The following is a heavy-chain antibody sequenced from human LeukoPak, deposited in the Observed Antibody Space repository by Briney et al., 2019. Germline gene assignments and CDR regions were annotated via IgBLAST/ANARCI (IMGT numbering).Heavy chain of an antibody. CDR1: GFTFSSYS. Sequence: GGSLRLSCAASGFTFSSYSMNWVRQAPGKGLEWVSSISSSSSYIYYADSVKGRFTISRDNAKNSLYLQMNSLRAEDTAVYYCASSYGDYVGAYCWFDPWGQGTLVTVSS. D-gene: IGHD4-17*01. CDR2: ISSSSSYI. CDR3: ASSYGDYVGAYCWFDP. V-gene: IGHV3-21*01. J-gene: IGHJ5*02.